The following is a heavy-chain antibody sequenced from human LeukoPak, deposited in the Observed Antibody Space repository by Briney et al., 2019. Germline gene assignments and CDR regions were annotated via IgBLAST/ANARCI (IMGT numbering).Heavy chain of an antibody. CDR3: AKDIDRLSYYYYGMDV. Sequence: GRSLRLSCAASGFTFDDYAMHWVGQAPGKGLEWVSGISWNSGSIGYADSVKGRFTISRDNAKNSLYLQMNSLRAEDTALYYCAKDIDRLSYYYYGMDVWGQGTTVTVSS. V-gene: IGHV3-9*01. D-gene: IGHD2/OR15-2a*01. J-gene: IGHJ6*02. CDR1: GFTFDDYA. CDR2: ISWNSGSI.